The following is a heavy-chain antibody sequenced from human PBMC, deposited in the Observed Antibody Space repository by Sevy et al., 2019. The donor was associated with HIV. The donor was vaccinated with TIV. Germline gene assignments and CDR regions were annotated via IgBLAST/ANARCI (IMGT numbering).Heavy chain of an antibody. D-gene: IGHD3-10*02. CDR3: VREAANVRYFDY. CDR2: ISGIGSYI. CDR1: GFAFSTYS. V-gene: IGHV3-21*01. Sequence: GGSLRLSCAASGFAFSTYSMNWVRQAPGKGLEWVSSISGIGSYIYYADSVQGRVAISRDNAKSSLYLQMNSLRAEDTAVYYCVREAANVRYFDYWGQGTLVTVSS. J-gene: IGHJ4*02.